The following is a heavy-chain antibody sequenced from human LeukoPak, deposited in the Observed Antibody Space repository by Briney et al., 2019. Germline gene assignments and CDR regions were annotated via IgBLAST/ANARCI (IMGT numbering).Heavy chain of an antibody. CDR3: ARSYDSSGYYVPLPDY. J-gene: IGHJ4*02. CDR1: GYTFTGYY. Sequence: ASVKVSCKASGYTFTGYYMHWVRQAPGQGLEWMGWINPNSGGTNYAQKFQGRVTMTRDTSISTAYMELSRLRSDDTAVYYCARSYDSSGYYVPLPDYWGQGTLVTVSS. D-gene: IGHD3-22*01. CDR2: INPNSGGT. V-gene: IGHV1-2*02.